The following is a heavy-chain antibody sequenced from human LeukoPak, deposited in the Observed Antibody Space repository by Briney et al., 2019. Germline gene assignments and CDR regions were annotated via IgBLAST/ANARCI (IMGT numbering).Heavy chain of an antibody. Sequence: SQTLSLTCTVSGGSISSGSYYWSWIRQPAGKGLEWIGRIYTSGSTNYNPSLKSRVTISVDTSKNQFSLKLSSVTAADTAVYYCARNYCGGDCYSNDWFDPWGQGTLVTVSS. V-gene: IGHV4-61*02. J-gene: IGHJ5*02. CDR1: GGSISSGSYY. D-gene: IGHD2-21*02. CDR3: ARNYCGGDCYSNDWFDP. CDR2: IYTSGST.